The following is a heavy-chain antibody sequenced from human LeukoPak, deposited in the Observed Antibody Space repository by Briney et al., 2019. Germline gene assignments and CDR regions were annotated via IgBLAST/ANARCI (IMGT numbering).Heavy chain of an antibody. Sequence: GGSLRLSCAASVFTFSNYAMHWVRQAPGKGLEYLSAINGNGGSTYYATSVKGKFTITRDNSKNTLYLQMDSLSAEDMAVFYCARSLGAGSYLDFWGQGTLVTVSS. CDR1: VFTFSNYA. CDR3: ARSLGAGSYLDF. J-gene: IGHJ4*02. D-gene: IGHD3-10*02. CDR2: INGNGGST. V-gene: IGHV3-64*01.